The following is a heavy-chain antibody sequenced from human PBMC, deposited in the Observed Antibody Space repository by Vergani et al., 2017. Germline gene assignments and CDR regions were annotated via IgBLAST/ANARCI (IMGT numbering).Heavy chain of an antibody. J-gene: IGHJ4*02. CDR2: ISTYNGNT. D-gene: IGHD6-13*01. CDR3: ARRPFSSSWNYFDY. V-gene: IGHV1-18*01. CDR1: GYTFISYG. Sequence: VQLVQSGAEVKKPGASVKVSCKASGYTFISYGITWVRQAPGQGLEWMGWISTYNGNTNYAQKFQGGVTMTTDTSTSNAYMELGSLRSDDTAVYYCARRPFSSSWNYFDYWGQGTLVTVSS.